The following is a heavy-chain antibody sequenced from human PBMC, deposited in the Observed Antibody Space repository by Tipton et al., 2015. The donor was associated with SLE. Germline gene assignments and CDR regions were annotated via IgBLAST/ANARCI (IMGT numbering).Heavy chain of an antibody. D-gene: IGHD2-15*01. CDR1: GGSISTSTCS. CDR3: ARYSYHYYSMDV. V-gene: IGHV4-39*07. J-gene: IGHJ6*03. Sequence: LRLSCTVSGGSISTSTCSWDWIRQPPGKGLEWIGSIYYSGSTYYNPSLKSRVTVSVDTSNNQFSLKLSAVTAADTAVYYCARYSYHYYSMDVWGKGTTVNVSS. CDR2: IYYSGST.